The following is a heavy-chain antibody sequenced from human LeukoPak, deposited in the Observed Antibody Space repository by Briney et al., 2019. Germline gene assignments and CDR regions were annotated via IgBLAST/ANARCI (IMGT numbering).Heavy chain of an antibody. Sequence: GASVKVSCKASGYTFTSNYIHWVRQAPGQGLEWMGMIYPRDGSTSYAQKFQGRVTMTRSASINTAYMELSNLRSEDTAVYYCARAPRSWGFDYWGQGTLVTVSS. CDR3: ARAPRSWGFDY. CDR2: IYPRDGST. CDR1: GYTFTSNY. J-gene: IGHJ4*02. D-gene: IGHD7-27*01. V-gene: IGHV1-46*01.